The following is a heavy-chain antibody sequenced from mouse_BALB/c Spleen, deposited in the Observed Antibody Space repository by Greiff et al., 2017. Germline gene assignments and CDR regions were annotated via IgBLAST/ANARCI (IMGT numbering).Heavy chain of an antibody. J-gene: IGHJ2*01. CDR1: GFNIKDYY. CDR3: NDYYGSSDGDDY. V-gene: IGHV14-4*02. D-gene: IGHD1-1*01. CDR2: IDPENGDT. Sequence: EVQLQQSGAELVRSGASVKLSCTASGFNIKDYYMHWVKQRPEQGLEWIGWIDPENGDTEYAPKFQGKATMTADTSSNTAYLQLSSLTSEDTAVYYCNDYYGSSDGDDYWGQGTTLTVSS.